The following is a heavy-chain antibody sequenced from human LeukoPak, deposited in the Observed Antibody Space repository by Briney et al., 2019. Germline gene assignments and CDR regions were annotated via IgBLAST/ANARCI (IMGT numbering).Heavy chain of an antibody. CDR3: ARGRFDPPYCSGGSCYSYFDY. J-gene: IGHJ4*02. CDR2: MNPNSGNT. Sequence: DINWVRQAPGQGLEWMGWMNPNSGNTGYAQKFQGRVTMTRNTSISTAYMELSSLRSEDTAVYYCARGRFDPPYCSGGSCYSYFDYWGQGTLVTVSS. V-gene: IGHV1-8*01. CDR1: D. D-gene: IGHD2-15*01.